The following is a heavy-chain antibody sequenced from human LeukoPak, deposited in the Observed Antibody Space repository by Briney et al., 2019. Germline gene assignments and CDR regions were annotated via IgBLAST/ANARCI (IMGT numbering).Heavy chain of an antibody. CDR3: VSLRVSTVRDSFDL. J-gene: IGHJ3*01. D-gene: IGHD3-10*01. CDR2: IKKDGSVK. CDR1: GFAFVIYW. Sequence: GGSLRLSCAASGFAFVIYWMTWVRQAPGKGLEWVGNIKKDGSVKQYADAVRGRFTVSRDNSKNSLYLQMNSLRADDTAVYYCVSLRVSTVRDSFDLWGQGTMVTVSS. V-gene: IGHV3-7*01.